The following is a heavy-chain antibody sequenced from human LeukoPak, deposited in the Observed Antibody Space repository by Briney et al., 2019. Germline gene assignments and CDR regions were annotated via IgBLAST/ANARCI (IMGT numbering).Heavy chain of an antibody. V-gene: IGHV3-21*01. CDR1: GFTFSSYS. CDR2: ISSSSSYI. CDR3: ARASDYDFWSGYPYFDY. Sequence: PGGSLRLSCAASGFTFSSYSMNWVRQAPGKGLEWVSSISSSSSYIYYADSVKGRFTISRDNAKNSLYLQMNSLRAEDTAVYYCARASDYDFWSGYPYFDYWGQRTLVTVSS. D-gene: IGHD3-3*01. J-gene: IGHJ4*02.